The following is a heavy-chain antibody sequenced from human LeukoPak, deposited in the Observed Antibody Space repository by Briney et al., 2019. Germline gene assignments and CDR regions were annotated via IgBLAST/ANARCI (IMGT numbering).Heavy chain of an antibody. V-gene: IGHV3-7*01. CDR3: ARDKVTY. CDR2: INMDGSEK. Sequence: GGSLTLSCAASGFTFSNYWMSWVRQAQGPGLEWVAHINMDGSEKYYVDSVKGRLTISRDNAKNSLYLQMNSLRVEDTAVYYCARDKVTYWGQGTLVTVSS. J-gene: IGHJ4*02. CDR1: GFTFSNYW.